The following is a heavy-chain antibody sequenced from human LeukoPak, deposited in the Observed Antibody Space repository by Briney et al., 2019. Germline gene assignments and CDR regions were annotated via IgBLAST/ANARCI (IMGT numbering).Heavy chain of an antibody. Sequence: GGSLRLCCAASGFTFSDSAMNWVRQASGKGLEWVGHIRGKTNSYATAYAASVRGRFTISRDDSKNTAYLQMNSLRAEDTAVYSCAKGLIRNQLLQTYFDFWGQGTVVTVSS. V-gene: IGHV3-73*01. D-gene: IGHD2-2*01. CDR3: AKGLIRNQLLQTYFDF. J-gene: IGHJ4*02. CDR2: IRGKTNSYAT. CDR1: GFTFSDSA.